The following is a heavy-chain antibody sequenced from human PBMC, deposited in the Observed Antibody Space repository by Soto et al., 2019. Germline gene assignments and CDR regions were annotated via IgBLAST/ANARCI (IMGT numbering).Heavy chain of an antibody. CDR2: IWYDGSNK. J-gene: IGHJ6*02. Sequence: PGGSLRLSCAASGFTFSSYGMHWVRQAPGKGLEWVAVIWYDGSNKYYADSVKGRFTISRDNSKNTLYLQMNSLRAEDTAVYYCASTGMESYYYGMDVWGQGTTVTVSS. CDR3: ASTGMESYYYGMDV. CDR1: GFTFSSYG. V-gene: IGHV3-33*01. D-gene: IGHD3-10*01.